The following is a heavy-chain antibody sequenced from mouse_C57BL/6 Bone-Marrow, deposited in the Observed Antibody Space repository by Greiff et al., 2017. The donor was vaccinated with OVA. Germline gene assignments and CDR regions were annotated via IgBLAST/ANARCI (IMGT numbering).Heavy chain of an antibody. CDR1: GYSITSGYY. CDR2: ISYDGSN. Sequence: EVQVVESGPGLVKPSQSLSLTCSVTGYSITSGYYWNWIRQFPGNKLEWMGYISYDGSNNYNPSLKNRISITRDTSKNQFFLKLNSVTTEDTATYYCARAGLYAMDYWGQGTSVTVSS. CDR3: ARAGLYAMDY. J-gene: IGHJ4*01. V-gene: IGHV3-6*01.